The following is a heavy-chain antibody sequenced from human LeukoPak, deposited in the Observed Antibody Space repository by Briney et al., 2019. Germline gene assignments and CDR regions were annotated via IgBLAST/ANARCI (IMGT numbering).Heavy chain of an antibody. CDR2: INTNGGST. Sequence: GGTLRLSCAASGFTFSSYGMSWVRQAPGKGLQWVSAINTNGGSTYYADSVKGRFTISRDNSKNTVYLQLNSLRAEDTAVYYCAKEAVWFGELSNYFDYWGQGTLVTVSS. V-gene: IGHV3-23*01. CDR3: AKEAVWFGELSNYFDY. D-gene: IGHD3-10*01. CDR1: GFTFSSYG. J-gene: IGHJ4*02.